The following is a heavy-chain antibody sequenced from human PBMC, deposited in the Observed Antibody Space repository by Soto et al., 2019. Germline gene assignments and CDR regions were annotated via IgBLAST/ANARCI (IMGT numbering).Heavy chain of an antibody. CDR3: ARASWHAFDY. CDR1: GFTFSSYW. Sequence: GGSLSLSCAASGFTFSSYWMSWVRQAPGKGLEWVANIKQDGSEKYYVDSVNGRFTISRDNAKNSLYLQMKSLIAEDTAVYYCARASWHAFDYWGQGPLVTVSS. J-gene: IGHJ4*02. CDR2: IKQDGSEK. V-gene: IGHV3-7*01.